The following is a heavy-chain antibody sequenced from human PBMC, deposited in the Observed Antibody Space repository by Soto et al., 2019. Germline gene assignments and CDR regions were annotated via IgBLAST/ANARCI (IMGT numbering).Heavy chain of an antibody. CDR2: INPSSGST. V-gene: IGHV1-2*02. CDR3: AREGAIAAAYNWFDP. D-gene: IGHD6-13*01. Sequence: ASVKVACKASGYTFTSYGISWVRQAPGQGLEWMGWINPSSGSTNYAQKFQGRVTMTRDTSISTAYMELSRLRSDDTAVYYCAREGAIAAAYNWFDPWGQGTLVTVSS. J-gene: IGHJ5*02. CDR1: GYTFTSYG.